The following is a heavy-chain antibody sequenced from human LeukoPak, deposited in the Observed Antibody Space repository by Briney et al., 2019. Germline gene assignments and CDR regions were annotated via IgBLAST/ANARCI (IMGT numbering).Heavy chain of an antibody. Sequence: GGSLRLSCAASGFTFSSYAMSWVRQAPGKGLEWVSAISGSGGSTYYADSVKGRFTISRDNSKNTLYLQMNSLRAEDTAVYYCARGGYYCSSTSCYFDYWGQGTLVTVSS. V-gene: IGHV3-23*01. D-gene: IGHD2-2*01. CDR3: ARGGYYCSSTSCYFDY. J-gene: IGHJ4*02. CDR1: GFTFSSYA. CDR2: ISGSGGST.